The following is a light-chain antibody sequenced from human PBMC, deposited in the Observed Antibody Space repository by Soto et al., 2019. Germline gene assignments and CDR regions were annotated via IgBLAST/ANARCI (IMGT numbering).Light chain of an antibody. CDR1: QSVSSSY. Sequence: EIVLTQSPGTLSLSPGERATLSCRASQSVSSSYLAWYQQKPGQAPRLLIYGASSRATGIPDRFSGIGSGTDFTLTISSLQPDDFATYYCQQYNSYLWTFGQGTKVDIK. V-gene: IGKV3-20*01. CDR3: QQYNSYLWT. J-gene: IGKJ1*01. CDR2: GAS.